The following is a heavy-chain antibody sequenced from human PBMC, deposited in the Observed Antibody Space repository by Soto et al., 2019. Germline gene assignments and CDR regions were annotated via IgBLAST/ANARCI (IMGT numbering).Heavy chain of an antibody. D-gene: IGHD3-3*02. J-gene: IGHJ6*02. V-gene: IGHV3-30-3*01. Sequence: QVLLVESGGGVVQPGRSLRLSFAASGFTFSSYAMHWVRQAPGKGLEWVAVISYDGSNKYYADSVKGRFTISRDNSKNTLYLQMNSLSAEDTAVYYCARTGISTRGDMDVWGQGTTVTVSS. CDR1: GFTFSSYA. CDR3: ARTGISTRGDMDV. CDR2: ISYDGSNK.